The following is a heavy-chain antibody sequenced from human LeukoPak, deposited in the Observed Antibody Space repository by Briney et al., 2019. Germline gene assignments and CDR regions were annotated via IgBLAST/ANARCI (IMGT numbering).Heavy chain of an antibody. CDR1: GFTVRTNH. Sequence: PGGSLRLSCAVSGFTVRTNHMGWVRQAPGRGLEWVSVIYNDGNTYYTDSVKGRFTTSRDNSKNTVFLQMNSLRVEDTAVYYCARDREVVTAKAQMDVWGKGTTVTVSS. CDR3: ARDREVVTAKAQMDV. V-gene: IGHV3-53*01. J-gene: IGHJ6*03. D-gene: IGHD2-21*02. CDR2: IYNDGNT.